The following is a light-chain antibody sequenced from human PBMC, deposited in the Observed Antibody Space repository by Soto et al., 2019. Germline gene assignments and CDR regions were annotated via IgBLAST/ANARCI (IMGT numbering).Light chain of an antibody. CDR2: KVS. V-gene: IGKV2-24*01. Sequence: VVMTQTPLSSPVTLGQPASISCKSSQSLLHSDGNTYLNWLHQRPGQPPRLLIYKVSNRFSGVRDRFSGSGAGTDFTLKISRVEAEDVGIYYCMQATHYQPYTFGQGTKLEIK. J-gene: IGKJ2*01. CDR1: QSLLHSDGNTY. CDR3: MQATHYQPYT.